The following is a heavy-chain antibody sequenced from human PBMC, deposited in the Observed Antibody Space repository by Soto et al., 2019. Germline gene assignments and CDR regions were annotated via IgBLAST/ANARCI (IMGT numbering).Heavy chain of an antibody. D-gene: IGHD6-6*01. V-gene: IGHV4-30-4*01. Sequence: SETLSLTCTVSGGSISSRDYFWSWFRQPPGKGLEWIGYIYYTGNSNSNPSLRSRVTISVDTSKNQFSLKLSSVTAADTAVYYCARYSSSSGKNWFDPWGQGTLVTVSS. J-gene: IGHJ5*02. CDR3: ARYSSSSGKNWFDP. CDR2: IYYTGNS. CDR1: GGSISSRDYF.